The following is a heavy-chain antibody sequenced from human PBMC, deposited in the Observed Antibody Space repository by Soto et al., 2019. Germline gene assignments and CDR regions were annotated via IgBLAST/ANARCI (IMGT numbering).Heavy chain of an antibody. CDR3: ARGALDYGGNSVPDY. V-gene: IGHV1-46*01. D-gene: IGHD4-17*01. CDR2: INPSGGST. CDR1: GYTFTSYY. Sequence: ASVKVSCKASGYTFTSYYMHWVRQAPGQGLEWMGIINPSGGSTSYAQKLQGRVTMTRDTSTSTVYMELSSLRSEDTAVYYCARGALDYGGNSVPDYWGQGTLVTVSS. J-gene: IGHJ4*02.